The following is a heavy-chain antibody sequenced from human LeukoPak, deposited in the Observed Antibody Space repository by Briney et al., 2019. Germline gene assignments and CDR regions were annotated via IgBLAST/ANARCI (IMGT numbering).Heavy chain of an antibody. CDR3: AKDSIAVGGLYYYYYYGMDV. Sequence: GGSLRLSCAASGFTFSSYGMHWVRQAPGKGLEWVAVISYDGSNKYYADSVKGRFTISRDNSKNTLYLQMNSLRAEDTAVYYCAKDSIAVGGLYYYYYYGMDVWGQGTTVTVSS. J-gene: IGHJ6*02. D-gene: IGHD6-19*01. CDR1: GFTFSSYG. V-gene: IGHV3-30*18. CDR2: ISYDGSNK.